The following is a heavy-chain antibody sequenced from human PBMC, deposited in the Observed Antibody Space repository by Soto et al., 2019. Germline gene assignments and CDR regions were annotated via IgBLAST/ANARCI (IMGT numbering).Heavy chain of an antibody. V-gene: IGHV1-8*01. CDR3: ARVVTYAAYSRWFVP. D-gene: IGHD2-15*01. CDR1: GYTFARYD. CDR2: MNPNSGNT. J-gene: IGHJ5*02. Sequence: ASVMVSCKASGYTFARYDINWVRQATGQGLEYLGWMNPNSGNTGYVQKFQGRVTMTWDSSITTAYMELSSLRSEDTAVYFCARVVTYAAYSRWFVPWG.